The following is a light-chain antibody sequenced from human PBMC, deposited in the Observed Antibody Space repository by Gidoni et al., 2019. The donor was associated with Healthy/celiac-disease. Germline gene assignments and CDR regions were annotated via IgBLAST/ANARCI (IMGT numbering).Light chain of an antibody. CDR1: QSVSSSY. V-gene: IGKV3-20*01. CDR2: DAS. Sequence: ILLTQSPGSLSLSPGERATLSCRASQSVSSSYLAWYQQKPGQAPRLLIYDASSRATGIPDRFSGSGSGTDFTLTISGLEPEDFAVYYCQQYGSSGVTFGGXTKVKIK. CDR3: QQYGSSGVT. J-gene: IGKJ4*01.